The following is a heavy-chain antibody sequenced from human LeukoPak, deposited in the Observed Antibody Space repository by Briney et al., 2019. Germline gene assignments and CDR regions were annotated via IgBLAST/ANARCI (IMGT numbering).Heavy chain of an antibody. J-gene: IGHJ4*02. Sequence: SETLSLTCAVYGGSFSGYYWSWIRQPPGKGLEWIGEINHSGSTNYNPSLKSRVTISVDTSKNQLSLKLSSVTAADTAVYYCARVDSSGWYRDSKGVDYWGQGTLVTVSS. CDR2: INHSGST. D-gene: IGHD6-19*01. V-gene: IGHV4-34*01. CDR1: GGSFSGYY. CDR3: ARVDSSGWYRDSKGVDY.